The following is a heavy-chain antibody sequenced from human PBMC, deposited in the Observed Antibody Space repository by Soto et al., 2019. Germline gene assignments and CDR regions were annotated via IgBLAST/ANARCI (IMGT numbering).Heavy chain of an antibody. Sequence: GGSLRLSCAASGFTFSKYGMHWVRQAPGKGLEWVALIWNDGIRKDYVDSVKGRFTISRDNSKNTLDLQMNNLRDEDTAVYYYARDDDNDANALDYWGPGTLVTVSS. J-gene: IGHJ4*02. CDR3: ARDDDNDANALDY. CDR1: GFTFSKYG. V-gene: IGHV3-33*01. CDR2: IWNDGIRK.